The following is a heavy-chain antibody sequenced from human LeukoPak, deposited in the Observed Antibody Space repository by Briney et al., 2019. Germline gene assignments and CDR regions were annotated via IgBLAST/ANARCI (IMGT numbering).Heavy chain of an antibody. Sequence: ASVKVSCKASGFTFTSYYMHWVRQAPGQGLEWMGIINPSGGSTSYAQKFQGRVTMTRDVSTSTVYMELSSLRSEDTAVYYCARGNTPTSYDILTVSHLYYFAYWGQGTRVTVSP. CDR1: GFTFTSYY. V-gene: IGHV1-46*01. CDR2: INPSGGST. CDR3: ARGNTPTSYDILTVSHLYYFAY. J-gene: IGHJ4*02. D-gene: IGHD3-9*01.